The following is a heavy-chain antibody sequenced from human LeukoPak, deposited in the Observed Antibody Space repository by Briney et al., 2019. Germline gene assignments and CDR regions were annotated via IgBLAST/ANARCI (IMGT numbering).Heavy chain of an antibody. CDR1: GFTFSSHW. CDR2: IKQDGSEK. Sequence: GGSLRLSCAASGFTFSSHWMRWVRQAPGKGPEWVANIKQDGSEKYYVDSVKGRFTISRDNAKNSLYLHMNSLRAEDTAVYYCVRDSLAFDIWGQGTRVTVSS. CDR3: VRDSLAFDI. V-gene: IGHV3-7*01. J-gene: IGHJ3*02.